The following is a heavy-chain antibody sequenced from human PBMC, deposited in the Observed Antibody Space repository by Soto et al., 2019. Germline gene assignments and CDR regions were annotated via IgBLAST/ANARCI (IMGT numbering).Heavy chain of an antibody. CDR3: ARETYYYGSGSSAIDY. Sequence: DSVKGRFTISRDNSKNTLNLQMNSLRVEDTAVYHCARETYYYGSGSSAIDYWGQGTLVTVSS. V-gene: IGHV3-30*07. J-gene: IGHJ4*02. D-gene: IGHD3-10*01.